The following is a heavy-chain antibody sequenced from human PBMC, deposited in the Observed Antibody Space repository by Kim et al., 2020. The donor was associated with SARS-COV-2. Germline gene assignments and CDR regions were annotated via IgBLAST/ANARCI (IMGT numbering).Heavy chain of an antibody. CDR3: ARSIVVVPAAIWGPLDY. CDR2: ISYDGSNK. Sequence: GGSLRLSCAASGFTFSSYAMHWVRQAPGKGLEWVAVISYDGSNKYYADSVKGRFTISRDNSKNTLYLQMNSLRAEDTAVYYCARSIVVVPAAIWGPLDYWGQGTLVTVSS. CDR1: GFTFSSYA. V-gene: IGHV3-30-3*01. D-gene: IGHD2-2*02. J-gene: IGHJ4*02.